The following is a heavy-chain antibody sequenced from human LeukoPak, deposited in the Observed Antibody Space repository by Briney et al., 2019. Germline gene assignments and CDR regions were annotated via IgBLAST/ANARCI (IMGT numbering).Heavy chain of an antibody. V-gene: IGHV1-8*02. Sequence: ASVKVSCKASGYTFTGYYMHWVRQAPGQGLEWMGWINPNSGNTGYAQKFQGRVTMTRNTSISTAYMELSSLRSEDTAVYYCARGKDSYFDYWGQGTLVTVSS. CDR2: INPNSGNT. J-gene: IGHJ4*02. D-gene: IGHD2-15*01. CDR3: ARGKDSYFDY. CDR1: GYTFTGYY.